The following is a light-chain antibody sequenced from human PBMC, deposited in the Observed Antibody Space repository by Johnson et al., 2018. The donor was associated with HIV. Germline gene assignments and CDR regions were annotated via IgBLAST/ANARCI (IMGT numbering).Light chain of an antibody. CDR2: ETN. Sequence: QSVLTQPPSVSAAPGQKVTISCSGSSSNIGNNYVSWYQQLPGTAPKLLIYETNKRPSGTPDRFSGSKSGASATLGITVLQTGDEADYYGGTWDGSLSAYVVGTGTKGTVL. V-gene: IGLV1-51*02. CDR3: GTWDGSLSAYV. J-gene: IGLJ1*01. CDR1: SSNIGNNY.